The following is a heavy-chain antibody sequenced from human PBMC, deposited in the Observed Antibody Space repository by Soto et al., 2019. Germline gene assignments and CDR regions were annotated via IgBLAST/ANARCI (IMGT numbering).Heavy chain of an antibody. CDR3: ATEFFGVVMSVTSDNH. CDR1: GFTFTNAW. D-gene: IGHD2-21*01. Sequence: VQLVESGGGLVKPGSSLRLSCAASGFTFTNAWMNWVRQSPGKGLEWVGRIKKIIEGGTTNYTASVKGRFTISRDDSRSTVYLQMNSLKIEDTAVYYCATEFFGVVMSVTSDNHWGQGTLVTVSS. CDR2: IKKIIEGGTT. V-gene: IGHV3-15*01. J-gene: IGHJ4*02.